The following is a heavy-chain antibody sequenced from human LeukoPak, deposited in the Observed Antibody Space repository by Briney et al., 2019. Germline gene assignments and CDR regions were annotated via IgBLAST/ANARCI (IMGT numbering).Heavy chain of an antibody. D-gene: IGHD6-19*01. CDR3: AKDLDSGWYWRGYFDY. CDR2: ISGSGGST. V-gene: IGHV3-23*01. CDR1: GFTFSSYA. J-gene: IGHJ4*02. Sequence: GGSLRLSCAASGFTFSSYAMSWARQAPGKGLEWVSAISGSGGSTYYADSLKGRFTISRDNSKNTLYLQMNSLRAEDTAVYYCAKDLDSGWYWRGYFDYWGQGTLVTVSS.